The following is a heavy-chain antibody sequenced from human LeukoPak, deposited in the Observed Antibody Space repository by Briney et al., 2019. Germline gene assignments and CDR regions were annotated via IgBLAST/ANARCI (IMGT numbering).Heavy chain of an antibody. CDR3: ATGSHCSSTSCYSYYYYYLHV. CDR2: VDPEDGET. Sequence: ASVKVSCKVPGYTFTDYYMHWVPQAPGKGGEWMGLVDPEDGETIYAEKFQGRVTITADTSTDTAYMELSSLRSEDTAVYYCATGSHCSSTSCYSYYYYYLHVWRKETALTVSS. V-gene: IGHV1-69-2*01. D-gene: IGHD2-2*02. CDR1: GYTFTDYY. J-gene: IGHJ6*03.